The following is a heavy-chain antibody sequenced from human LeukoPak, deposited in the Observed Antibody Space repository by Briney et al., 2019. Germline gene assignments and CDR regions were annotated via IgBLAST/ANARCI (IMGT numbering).Heavy chain of an antibody. CDR1: GYIFTNYG. CDR2: ISAYNGNT. D-gene: IGHD1-26*01. V-gene: IGHV1-18*01. J-gene: IGHJ4*02. CDR3: ARAGYSRFVDDLDY. Sequence: ASVKVSCKASGYIFTNYGINWVRQAHGQGLEWMGWISAYNGNTKYTQKLQDRVTMTTDSSTSTAYMELKTLRSDDTAVYFCARAGYSRFVDDLDYWGQGTLVIVSS.